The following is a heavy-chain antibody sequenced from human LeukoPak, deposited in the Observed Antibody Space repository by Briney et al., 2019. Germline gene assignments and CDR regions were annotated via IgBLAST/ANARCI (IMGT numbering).Heavy chain of an antibody. Sequence: GGSLRLSCAASGFTVSSNYMSWVRQAPGKGLEWVSVIYSGGSTYYADSVKGRFTISRDNSKNTLYLQMNSLRAADTAVYYCAREGYCSGGSCYADYWGQGTLVTVSS. V-gene: IGHV3-53*01. J-gene: IGHJ4*02. D-gene: IGHD2-15*01. CDR1: GFTVSSNY. CDR3: AREGYCSGGSCYADY. CDR2: IYSGGST.